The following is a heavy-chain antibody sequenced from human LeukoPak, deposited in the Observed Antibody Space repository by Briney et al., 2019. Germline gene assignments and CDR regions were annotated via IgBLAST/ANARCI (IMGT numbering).Heavy chain of an antibody. J-gene: IGHJ4*02. CDR3: ARVFGAGYSDY. V-gene: IGHV3-7*01. CDR2: IKQDGSEK. CDR1: GFTFSSHW. D-gene: IGHD4/OR15-4a*01. Sequence: GGSLRLSCAASGFTFSSHWMHWVRQAPGKGLEWVASIKQDGSEKYYVDSVKGRVTISRDNAKNSLYLQMNSLRAEDTAVYYCARVFGAGYSDYWGQGTLVTVSS.